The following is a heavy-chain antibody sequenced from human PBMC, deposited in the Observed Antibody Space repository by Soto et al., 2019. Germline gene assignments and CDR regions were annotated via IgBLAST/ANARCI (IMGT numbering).Heavy chain of an antibody. CDR1: GYTFTSYY. CDR2: INPSGGST. V-gene: IGHV1-46*01. CDR3: ARAVVVAAAIRATAFDY. D-gene: IGHD2-15*01. J-gene: IGHJ4*02. Sequence: ASVKVSCKASGYTFTSYYMHWVRQAPGQGLEWMGIINPSGGSTSYAQKFQGRVTMTRDTSTSTVYMELSSLRSEDTAVYYCARAVVVAAAIRATAFDYWGQGTLVTVSS.